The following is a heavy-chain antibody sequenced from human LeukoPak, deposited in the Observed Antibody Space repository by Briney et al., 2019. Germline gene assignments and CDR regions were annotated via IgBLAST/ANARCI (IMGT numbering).Heavy chain of an antibody. V-gene: IGHV1-2*02. CDR2: INPNSGGT. CDR1: GYTFTGYY. Sequence: ASVKVSCKASGYTFTGYYMHWVRQAPGQGLEWMGWINPNSGGTNYAQKFQGRVTMTRDTSISTAYMELSRLRSDDTAVYYCARDPPDCSSGSCRTDHFDYWGQGTLVTVSS. D-gene: IGHD2-15*01. CDR3: ARDPPDCSSGSCRTDHFDY. J-gene: IGHJ4*02.